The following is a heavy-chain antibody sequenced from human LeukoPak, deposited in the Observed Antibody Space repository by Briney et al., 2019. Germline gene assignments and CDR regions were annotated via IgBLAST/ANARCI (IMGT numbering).Heavy chain of an antibody. CDR1: GFTFSSYW. CDR2: IYYSGST. J-gene: IGHJ3*02. D-gene: IGHD3-10*01. V-gene: IGHV4-59*01. CDR3: ARVRPMVRGVIGAFDI. Sequence: GSLRLSCVASGFTFSSYWLSWIRQPPGKGLEWIGYIYYSGSTNYNPSLKSRVTISVDTSKNQFSLKLSSVTAADTAVYYCARVRPMVRGVIGAFDIWGQGTMVTVSS.